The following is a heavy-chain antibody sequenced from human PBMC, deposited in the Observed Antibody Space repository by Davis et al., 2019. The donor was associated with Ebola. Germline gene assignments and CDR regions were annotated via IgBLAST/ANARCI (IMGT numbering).Heavy chain of an antibody. CDR2: IYYSGST. D-gene: IGHD3-3*01. CDR1: GGSISSYY. Sequence: MPSETLSLTCTVSGGSISSYYWSWIRQPPGKGLEWIGYIYYSGSTNYNPSLKSRVAISVDTSKNQFSLKLSSVTAADTAVYYCARQGFWSGYTFDYWGQGTLVTVSS. J-gene: IGHJ4*02. V-gene: IGHV4-59*01. CDR3: ARQGFWSGYTFDY.